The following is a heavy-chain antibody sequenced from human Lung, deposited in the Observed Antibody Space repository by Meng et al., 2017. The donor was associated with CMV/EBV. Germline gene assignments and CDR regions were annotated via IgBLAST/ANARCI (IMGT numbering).Heavy chain of an antibody. CDR2: FTGSGGRP. CDR1: GFTFSGYA. V-gene: IGHV3-23*01. D-gene: IGHD2-15*01. J-gene: IGHJ6*02. Sequence: SCAASGFTFSGYAMSWVRQAPGKGLEWVSAFTGSGGRPYYADAVKGRCTISRDDSKNTLYLQMNSLRADDTAVYYCARERGVGVSGTFYPGMNVWXQGTTVTVSS. CDR3: ARERGVGVSGTFYPGMNV.